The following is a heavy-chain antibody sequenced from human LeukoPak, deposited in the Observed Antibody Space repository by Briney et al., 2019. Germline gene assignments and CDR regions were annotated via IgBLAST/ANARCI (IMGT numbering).Heavy chain of an antibody. CDR2: TSDRGKGYGT. J-gene: IGHJ6*03. Sequence: GGSLRLSCAVSGLTSSDHYMNWVRQAPGKGLEWIGRTSDRGKGYGTEYAASVQGRFTISRDDAENSLYLHMHSLKTEDTAVYFCAGNSPSDYLWGTVYYYYYMDVWGKGTTVVVSS. CDR3: AGNSPSDYLWGTVYYYYYMDV. V-gene: IGHV3-72*01. CDR1: GLTSSDHY. D-gene: IGHD3-16*01.